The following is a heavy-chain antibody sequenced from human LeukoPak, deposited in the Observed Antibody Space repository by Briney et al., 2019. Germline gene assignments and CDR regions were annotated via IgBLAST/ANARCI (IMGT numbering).Heavy chain of an antibody. J-gene: IGHJ5*02. Sequence: GASVKVSCKASGYTFTSYGISWVRQAPGQGLEWMGWISAYNGNTNYAQKLQGRVTMTRDTSTSTVYMELSSLRSEDTAVYYCARDADCVRCSTSNYNWFDPWGQGTLVTVSS. D-gene: IGHD2-2*01. CDR3: ARDADCVRCSTSNYNWFDP. V-gene: IGHV1-18*01. CDR1: GYTFTSYG. CDR2: ISAYNGNT.